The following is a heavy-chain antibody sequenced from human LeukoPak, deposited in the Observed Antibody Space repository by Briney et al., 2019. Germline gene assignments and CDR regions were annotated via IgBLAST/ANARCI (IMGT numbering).Heavy chain of an antibody. CDR2: IYDTGST. Sequence: SETLSLTCSVSGDSIRSVHYYWGWIRQPPGRGLEWIGSIYDTGSTYYNPSLKSRVTTFVDTSKNQFSLRLISVTAADTAMYYARQNHDIGTNWFDPWGQGTLVTVSS. J-gene: IGHJ5*02. CDR3: ARQNHDIGTNWFDP. CDR1: GDSIRSVHYY. V-gene: IGHV4-39*01. D-gene: IGHD3-9*01.